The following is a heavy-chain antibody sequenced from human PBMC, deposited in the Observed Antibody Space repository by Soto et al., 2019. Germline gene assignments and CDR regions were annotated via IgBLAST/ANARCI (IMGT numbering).Heavy chain of an antibody. J-gene: IGHJ3*02. V-gene: IGHV3-23*01. D-gene: IGHD3-22*01. CDR3: AKAGDSSGYYYLAAFDI. CDR2: ISGSGGST. CDR1: GLTFSSYA. Sequence: PGGSTRISSAASGLTFSSYAMSWVCKATGKGLEWVSAISGSGGSTYYADSVKGRFTISRDNSKNTLYLQMNSLRAEDTAVYYCAKAGDSSGYYYLAAFDICGQGTMGT.